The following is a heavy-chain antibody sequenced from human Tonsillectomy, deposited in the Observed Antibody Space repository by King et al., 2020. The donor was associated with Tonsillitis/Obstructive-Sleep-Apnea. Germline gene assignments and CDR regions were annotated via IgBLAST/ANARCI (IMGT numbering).Heavy chain of an antibody. V-gene: IGHV3-23*04. D-gene: IGHD6-13*01. CDR2: ISGSGGST. CDR1: GFTFSSYA. J-gene: IGHJ4*02. CDR3: AKGKDDSSSWYDY. Sequence: VQLVESGGGLVQPGGSLRLSCAASGFTFSSYAMSWVRQAPGEGLEWVSSISGSGGSTYYANSVKGRFTISRDNSKNTRYLQMNSLRAEDTAVYYCAKGKDDSSSWYDYWGQGTLVTVSS.